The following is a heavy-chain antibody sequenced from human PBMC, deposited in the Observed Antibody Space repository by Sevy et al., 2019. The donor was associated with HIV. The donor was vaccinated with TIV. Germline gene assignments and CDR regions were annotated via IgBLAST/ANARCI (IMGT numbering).Heavy chain of an antibody. D-gene: IGHD6-13*01. J-gene: IGHJ1*01. CDR1: GYSFTTYW. V-gene: IGHV5-51*01. Sequence: GESLKISCKGSGYSFTTYWIGWVRQMPGKGLEWMGIIYPGDSDTRYSPSFQGQGTISADKSISTAYLQWSSLKASDTAMYYCARLARVRYSSSWSLTEYFQHWGQGTLVTVSS. CDR2: IYPGDSDT. CDR3: ARLARVRYSSSWSLTEYFQH.